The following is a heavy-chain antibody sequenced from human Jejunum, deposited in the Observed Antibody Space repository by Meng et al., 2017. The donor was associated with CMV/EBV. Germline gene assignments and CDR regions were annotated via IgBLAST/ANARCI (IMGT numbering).Heavy chain of an antibody. J-gene: IGHJ4*02. CDR3: AKVGSRYYFDS. CDR1: GFSFSDYS. V-gene: IGHV3-48*04. Sequence: AASGFSFSDYSMNWVRQAPGKGLEWIAYISTTGTRVDYADSVKGRFTISRDHAKNSLSLQMHSLRVEDTATYFCAKVGSRYYFDSWGQGALVTVSS. D-gene: IGHD3-10*01. CDR2: ISTTGTRV.